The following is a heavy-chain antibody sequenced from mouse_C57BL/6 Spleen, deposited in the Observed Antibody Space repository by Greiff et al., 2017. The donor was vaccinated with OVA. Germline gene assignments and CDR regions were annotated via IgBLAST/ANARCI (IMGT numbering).Heavy chain of an antibody. Sequence: VQLQQPGAELVMPGASVKLSCKASGYTFTSYWMHWVKQRPGQGLEWIGEIDPSDSYTNYNQKFKGKSTLTVDKSSSTAYMQLSSLTSEDSAVYYCARNDPMDYWGQGTSVTVSS. J-gene: IGHJ4*01. V-gene: IGHV1-69*01. CDR1: GYTFTSYW. CDR2: IDPSDSYT. CDR3: ARNDPMDY.